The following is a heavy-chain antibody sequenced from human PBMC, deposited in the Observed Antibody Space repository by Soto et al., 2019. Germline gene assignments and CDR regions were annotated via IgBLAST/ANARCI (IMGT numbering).Heavy chain of an antibody. D-gene: IGHD3-10*01. V-gene: IGHV1-69*01. CDR3: ARVLGLCYSGGMDV. Sequence: QVQLVQSGAEVKKPGSSVKVSCKASGGTFSSYAISWVRQAPGQGLEWMGGIIPIFGTANYAQKCQGRATSSADEFTSKGDVEQSSLRSDDRAVYYCARVLGLCYSGGMDVWGRGTTVTVSS. CDR1: GGTFSSYA. J-gene: IGHJ6*02. CDR2: IIPIFGTA.